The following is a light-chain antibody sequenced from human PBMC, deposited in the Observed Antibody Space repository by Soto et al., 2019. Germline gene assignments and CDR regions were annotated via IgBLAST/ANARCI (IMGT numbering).Light chain of an antibody. V-gene: IGLV4-69*01. CDR1: SGHSTYA. CDR2: LNSDGSH. CDR3: QTWDTGIQV. Sequence: QLVLTQSPSASASLGASVKLTCTLSSGHSTYAIAWHQQQPEKGPRYLMYLNSDGSHTKGDGIPDRFSGSSSGAERYLTISGLQSEDEADYYCQTWDTGIQVFGGGTKLTVL. J-gene: IGLJ2*01.